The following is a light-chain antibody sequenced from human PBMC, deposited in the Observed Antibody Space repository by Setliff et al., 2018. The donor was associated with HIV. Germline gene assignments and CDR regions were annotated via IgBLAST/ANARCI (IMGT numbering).Light chain of an antibody. CDR1: QNISSNT. CDR2: DAS. J-gene: IGKJ1*01. CDR3: QQYRTSPQT. V-gene: IGKV3D-20*01. Sequence: EIVLTQSPGTLSLSPGERATLSCGASQNISSNTLAWYQQRPGLAPRLIMYDASNRATGTPDRFSGSGSGTDFTLTISSLEPEDFAIYYCQQYRTSPQTVGQGTKVDIK.